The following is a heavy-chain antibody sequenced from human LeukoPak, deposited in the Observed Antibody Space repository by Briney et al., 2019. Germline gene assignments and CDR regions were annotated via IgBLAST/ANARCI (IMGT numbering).Heavy chain of an antibody. D-gene: IGHD2-21*01. Sequence: SETLSLTCAVYGGSFSGYHWSWIRQPPGKGLEWIGEIDHSGDTKYNPSLKSRVTISVDTSKNQFSLKLRALSAADTAVYFCARQGSISAFDFWGRGTLVTVSS. CDR2: IDHSGDT. V-gene: IGHV4-34*01. J-gene: IGHJ4*02. CDR1: GGSFSGYH. CDR3: ARQGSISAFDF.